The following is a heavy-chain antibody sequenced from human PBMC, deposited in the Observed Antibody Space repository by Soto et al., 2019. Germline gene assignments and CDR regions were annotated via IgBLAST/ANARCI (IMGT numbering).Heavy chain of an antibody. J-gene: IGHJ6*02. CDR3: ATLLGGTTGHHYYGMDV. Sequence: PGGSLRLSCAASGFTFSSYGMHWVRQAPGKGLEWVAVISYDGSNKYYADSVKGRFTISRDNSKNTLYLQMNSLRAEDTAVYYCATLLGGTTGHHYYGMDVWGQGTTVTVSS. CDR2: ISYDGSNK. CDR1: GFTFSSYG. V-gene: IGHV3-30*03. D-gene: IGHD1-1*01.